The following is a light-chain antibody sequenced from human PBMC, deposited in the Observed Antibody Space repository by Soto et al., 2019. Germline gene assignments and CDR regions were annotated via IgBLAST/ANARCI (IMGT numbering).Light chain of an antibody. J-gene: IGKJ1*01. CDR3: QQYNNWPET. V-gene: IGKV3-15*01. CDR1: QSVSSSF. CDR2: GAS. Sequence: EIVLTQSPGTLSLSPGERATPSCRASQSVSSSFLAWYQQKVGQAPRLLIYGASTRATGIPARFSGSGSGTEFTLTISSLQSEDLAVYYCQQYNNWPETFGQGTKVDIK.